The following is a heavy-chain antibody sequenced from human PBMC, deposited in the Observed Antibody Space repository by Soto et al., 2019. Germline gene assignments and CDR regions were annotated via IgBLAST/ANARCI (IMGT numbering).Heavy chain of an antibody. D-gene: IGHD2-21*01. J-gene: IGHJ6*02. CDR2: ISTGGTYL. V-gene: IGHV3-21*06. CDR3: VKGGEDIISPYGMDV. Sequence: LRLSCVASGFSFRTHTLVWVRQAPGKGLEWVSYISTGGTYLEYAHSVKGRFTISRDDAADSVFLQMNSLKGDDTAVYYCVKGGEDIISPYGMDVWGQGTTVTVS. CDR1: GFSFRTHT.